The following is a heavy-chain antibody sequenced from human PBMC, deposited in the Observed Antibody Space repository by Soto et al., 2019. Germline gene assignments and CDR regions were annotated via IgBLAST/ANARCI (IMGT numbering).Heavy chain of an antibody. J-gene: IGHJ6*02. CDR1: GGSISSGDYY. D-gene: IGHD4-17*01. CDR3: AREEYGDPAGYYYYGMDV. CDR2: IYYSGST. Sequence: SETLSLTCTVSGGSISSGDYYWSWIRQPPGKGLEWIGYIYYSGSTYYNPSLKSRVTISVDTSKNQFSLKLSSVTAADTAVYYCAREEYGDPAGYYYYGMDVWGQGTTVTVSS. V-gene: IGHV4-30-4*01.